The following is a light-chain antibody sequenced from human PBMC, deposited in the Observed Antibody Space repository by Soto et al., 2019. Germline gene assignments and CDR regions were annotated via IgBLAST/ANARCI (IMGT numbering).Light chain of an antibody. Sequence: EIDLTQPRATLYVSPGARATLSCRASQSVSSNLAWYQQKPGQAPSLLLYDASNRATGIPARFSGSGSGTDFTLTISSLEPEDFAVYYCQQRSNWPPTFGQGTMVDIK. CDR1: QSVSSN. CDR2: DAS. J-gene: IGKJ1*01. V-gene: IGKV3-11*01. CDR3: QQRSNWPPT.